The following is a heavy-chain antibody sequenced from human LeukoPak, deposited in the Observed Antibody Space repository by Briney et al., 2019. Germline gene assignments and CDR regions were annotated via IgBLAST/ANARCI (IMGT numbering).Heavy chain of an antibody. D-gene: IGHD3-10*01. CDR3: ARVNTMLRGAPDS. CDR2: IYYSGST. V-gene: IGHV4-39*07. J-gene: IGHJ5*01. Sequence: SETLSLTCTVSGGSISSSSYYWGWIRQPPGKGLEWIGSIYYSGSTYYNMSLKSRVTISIDASKNHFSLRLNSVTAADTAVYYCARVNTMLRGAPDSWGQGTLVTVSS. CDR1: GGSISSSSYY.